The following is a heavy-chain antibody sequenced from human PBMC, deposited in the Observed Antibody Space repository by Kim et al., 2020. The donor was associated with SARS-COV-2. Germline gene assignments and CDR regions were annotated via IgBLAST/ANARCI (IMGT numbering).Heavy chain of an antibody. Sequence: NPTLRRRVIISVDTSKNQFSRKLSSVTAADTAVYYCARGYDILTGYYPFDYWGQGTLVTVSS. CDR3: ARGYDILTGYYPFDY. V-gene: IGHV4-39*01. D-gene: IGHD3-9*01. J-gene: IGHJ4*02.